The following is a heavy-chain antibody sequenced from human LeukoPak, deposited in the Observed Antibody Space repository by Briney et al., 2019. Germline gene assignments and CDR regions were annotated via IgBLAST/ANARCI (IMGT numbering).Heavy chain of an antibody. CDR2: ISYDGSNK. J-gene: IGHJ4*02. D-gene: IGHD3-10*01. CDR3: ARDRGYYGSGSYYAFDFDY. CDR1: GFTFSSYA. V-gene: IGHV3-30*04. Sequence: QAGGSLRLSCAASGFTFSSYAMHWVRQAPGKGLEWVAVISYDGSNKYYADSVKGRFTISRDNSKNTLYLQMNSLRAEDTAVYYCARDRGYYGSGSYYAFDFDYWGQGTLVTVSS.